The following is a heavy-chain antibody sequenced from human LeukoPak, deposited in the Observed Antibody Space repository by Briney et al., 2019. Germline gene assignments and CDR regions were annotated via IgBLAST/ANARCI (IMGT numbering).Heavy chain of an antibody. V-gene: IGHV4-59*01. J-gene: IGHJ6*02. CDR3: ARGGTNYYYYGMDV. Sequence: SETLSLTCTVSGGSISSYYWSWIRQPPGKGLEWIGYIYYSGSTNYNPSLKSRVTISVDASKNQFSLKLSSVTAADTAVYYCARGGTNYYYYGMDVWGQGTTVTVSS. D-gene: IGHD2-15*01. CDR2: IYYSGST. CDR1: GGSISSYY.